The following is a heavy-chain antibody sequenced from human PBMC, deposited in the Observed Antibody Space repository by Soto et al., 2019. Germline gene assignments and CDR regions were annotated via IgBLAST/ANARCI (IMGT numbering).Heavy chain of an antibody. V-gene: IGHV5-51*01. CDR1: GYRFTSYW. J-gene: IGHJ6*02. CDR3: ARQGRDGHNQGYGMDV. CDR2: THPGDSET. Sequence: RGESLKISCKGSGYRFTSYWLTWVRQMPGTGLEWMGITHPGDSETRYSPSFEGQVTISADKSISTAYLQWSSLKASDTAMYYCARQGRDGHNQGYGMDVWGQGTTVTVPS.